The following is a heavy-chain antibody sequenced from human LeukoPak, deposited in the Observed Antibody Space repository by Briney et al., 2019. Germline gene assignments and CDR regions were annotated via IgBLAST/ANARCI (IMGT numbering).Heavy chain of an antibody. Sequence: SLRLSCAASGFTFSSYGMHWVRHAPGKGLELVAVIWYDGSNKYYADSVKGRFTISRDNSKNTLYLQMNSLRAEDTAVYYCAREGGYSYGYDYWGQGTLVTVSS. CDR1: GFTFSSYG. CDR3: AREGGYSYGYDY. D-gene: IGHD5-18*01. J-gene: IGHJ4*02. V-gene: IGHV3-33*01. CDR2: IWYDGSNK.